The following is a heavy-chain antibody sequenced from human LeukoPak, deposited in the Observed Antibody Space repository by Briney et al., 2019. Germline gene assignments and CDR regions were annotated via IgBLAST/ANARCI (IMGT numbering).Heavy chain of an antibody. V-gene: IGHV6-1*01. CDR1: RDSLSSNSVA. Sequence: QTLSLTCAISRDSLSSNSVAWNWIRQSPSRGLEWLGRTYYRSKWYDDYAKSVKSRITITPDTSKNQFSLHLDSVAPDDTAIYYCVRGKLGTAWSMQLDYWGQGTLVTVSS. CDR3: VRGKLGTAWSMQLDY. CDR2: TYYRSKWYD. J-gene: IGHJ4*02. D-gene: IGHD6-19*01.